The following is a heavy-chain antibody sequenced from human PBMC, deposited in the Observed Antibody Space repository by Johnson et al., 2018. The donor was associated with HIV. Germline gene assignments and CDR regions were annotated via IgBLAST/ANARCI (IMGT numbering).Heavy chain of an antibody. CDR2: ISSSGAGI. CDR3: AKDRGLLDAFDI. CDR1: GFKFSDFY. V-gene: IGHV3-11*04. J-gene: IGHJ3*02. Sequence: VQLVESGGGLVKPGGSLRLSCAVSGFKFSDFYMTWIRQVPGKGLECVAYISSSGAGIYYADSAKGRFTISRDNSKNTLYLQMNSLRAEDTAVYYCAKDRGLLDAFDIWGQGTMVTVSS.